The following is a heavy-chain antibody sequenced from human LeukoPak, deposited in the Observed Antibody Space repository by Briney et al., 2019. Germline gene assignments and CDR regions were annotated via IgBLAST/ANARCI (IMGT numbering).Heavy chain of an antibody. CDR1: GGTFSSYA. Sequence: ASVKVSCKASGGTFSSYAISWVRQAPGQGLEWMGGIIPIFGTANYAQKFQGRVTITADESTSTAYMELSSLRSEDTAVYYCASLAPHYYDSSGYYYHWGQGTLVTVSS. J-gene: IGHJ5*02. CDR2: IIPIFGTA. D-gene: IGHD3-22*01. V-gene: IGHV1-69*13. CDR3: ASLAPHYYDSSGYYYH.